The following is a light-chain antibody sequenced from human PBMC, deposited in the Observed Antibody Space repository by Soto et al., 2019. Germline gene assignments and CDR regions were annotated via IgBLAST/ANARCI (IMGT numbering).Light chain of an antibody. CDR1: QSVSSY. V-gene: IGKV3-11*01. CDR3: QQYEASPLT. J-gene: IGKJ3*01. Sequence: EIVLTQSPATLSLSPGERATLSCRASQSVSSYLAWYQQKPGQAPRLLIYDASNRATGIPARFSGSGSGTDFTLTISRLEPEDFALYYCQQYEASPLTFGPGTKVDIK. CDR2: DAS.